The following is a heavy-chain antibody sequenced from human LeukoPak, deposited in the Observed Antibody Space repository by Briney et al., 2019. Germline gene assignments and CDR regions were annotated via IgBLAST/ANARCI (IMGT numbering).Heavy chain of an antibody. J-gene: IGHJ4*02. Sequence: SETLSLTCTVSGGSISSYYCSWIRQPAGKGLEWIGRIYTSGSTNYNPSLKSRVTMSVDTSKNQFSLKLSSVTAADTAVYYCAREGSSWSHFEHWRQGPLVTVSS. CDR1: GGSISSYY. D-gene: IGHD6-13*01. V-gene: IGHV4-4*07. CDR3: AREGSSWSHFEH. CDR2: IYTSGST.